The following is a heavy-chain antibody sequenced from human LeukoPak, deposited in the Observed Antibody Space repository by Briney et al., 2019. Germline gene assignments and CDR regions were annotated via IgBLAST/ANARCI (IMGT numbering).Heavy chain of an antibody. J-gene: IGHJ6*02. V-gene: IGHV4-59*08. CDR3: ARTVADWLLWPPYYYYGMDV. D-gene: IGHD3-9*01. Sequence: SETLCLTCIVSGGSISSYYWSWIRQPPGKGLEWIGYIYYSGSTNYNPSLKSRVTISVDTSKNQFSLKLSSVTAADTAVYYCARTVADWLLWPPYYYYGMDVWGQGTTVTVSS. CDR2: IYYSGST. CDR1: GGSISSYY.